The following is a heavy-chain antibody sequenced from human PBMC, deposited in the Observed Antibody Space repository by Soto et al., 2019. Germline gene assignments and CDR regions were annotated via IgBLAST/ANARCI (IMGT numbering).Heavy chain of an antibody. Sequence: QVQLQQWGAGLLKPSETLSLNCAVNGGSLSGYYWSWIRQPPGKGLEGIGEIKDGGYTNYSPSLKRRATISSDTSNNQFSLRLNSVTAADTGLYSCARGQEGVVATHWDQGALVTVSS. CDR1: GGSLSGYY. CDR2: IKDGGYT. D-gene: IGHD5-12*01. CDR3: ARGQEGVVATH. J-gene: IGHJ4*02. V-gene: IGHV4-34*01.